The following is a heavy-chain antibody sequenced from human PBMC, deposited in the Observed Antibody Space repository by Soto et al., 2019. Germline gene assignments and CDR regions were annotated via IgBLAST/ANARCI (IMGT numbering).Heavy chain of an antibody. Sequence: EVQLVESGGGLVKPGGSLRLSCAASGFPFNNTWMSWVRQAPGGGLEWVARIKSETDGGTADYAAPVEGRFTISRDDSSRTLDLQMNRLKTEDTAVYYCTPYDYSWGNHLYRWAYWGQGALVTVSS. CDR1: GFPFNNTW. CDR3: TPYDYSWGNHLYRWAY. CDR2: IKSETDGGTA. D-gene: IGHD3-16*02. V-gene: IGHV3-15*01. J-gene: IGHJ4*02.